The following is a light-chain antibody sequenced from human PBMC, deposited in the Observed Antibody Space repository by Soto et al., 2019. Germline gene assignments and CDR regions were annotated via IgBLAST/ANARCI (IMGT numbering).Light chain of an antibody. J-gene: IGKJ4*01. Sequence: DIQLTQSPGLLSSSVGDRVTITCRASQNISSYLAWYQQKPGRQPQRLIHGAHSLHCGVPSRFSGSGSGTSVILTISSMQPEDFATYYCQQLNSYPLSFGGGTKVKI. CDR1: QNISSY. V-gene: IGKV1-9*01. CDR3: QQLNSYPLS. CDR2: GAH.